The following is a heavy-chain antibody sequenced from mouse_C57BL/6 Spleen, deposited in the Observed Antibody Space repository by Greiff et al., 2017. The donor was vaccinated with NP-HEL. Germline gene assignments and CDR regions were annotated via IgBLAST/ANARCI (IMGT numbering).Heavy chain of an antibody. CDR3: ARRCHYYGSNYYFDY. Sequence: QVQLQQPGAELVMPGASVKLSCKASGYTFTSYWMHWVKQRPGQGLEWIGEIDPSDSYTNYNQKFKGKSTLTVDKSSSTAYMQLSSLTSEDSAVYYCARRCHYYGSNYYFDYWGQGTTLTVSS. J-gene: IGHJ2*01. D-gene: IGHD1-1*01. CDR2: IDPSDSYT. V-gene: IGHV1-69*01. CDR1: GYTFTSYW.